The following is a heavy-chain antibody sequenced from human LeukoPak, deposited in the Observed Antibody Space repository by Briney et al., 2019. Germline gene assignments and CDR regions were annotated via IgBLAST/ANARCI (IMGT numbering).Heavy chain of an antibody. CDR3: ARASRGEQLAGLDY. D-gene: IGHD6-6*01. V-gene: IGHV1-46*01. Sequence: ASVKVSCKASGYTFTSHYMHWVRQAPGQGLEWMGIINPSGGSTSYAQKFQGRVTMTRDMSTSTVYMELSGLRSEDTALYYCARASRGEQLAGLDYWGQGTLVTVSS. CDR2: INPSGGST. J-gene: IGHJ4*02. CDR1: GYTFTSHY.